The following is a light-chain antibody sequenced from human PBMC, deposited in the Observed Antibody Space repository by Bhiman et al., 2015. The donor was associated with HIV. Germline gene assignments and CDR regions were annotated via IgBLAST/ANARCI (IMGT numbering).Light chain of an antibody. V-gene: IGLV1-44*01. J-gene: IGLJ1*01. CDR1: DSDIGINS. Sequence: QSVLTQSPSVSGTPGQRVTIFCSGSDSDIGINSVSWYQQLPGTAPKLLIYGNVLRPSRVPDRFSGSKSGTSASLAISGLQAEDEADYYCQSYDSTLSASVFGTGTMVTAL. CDR3: QSYDSTLSASV. CDR2: GNV.